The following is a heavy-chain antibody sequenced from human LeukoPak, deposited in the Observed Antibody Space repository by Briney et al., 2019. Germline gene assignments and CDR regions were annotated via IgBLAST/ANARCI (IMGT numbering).Heavy chain of an antibody. D-gene: IGHD2-21*02. Sequence: ASVNVSCMASGYTFTSYYMHWVRQAPGQGLEWMGIINPSGGSTSYAQKFQGRVTMTRDTSTSTVYMELSSLRSEDTAVYYCARAGAYCGGDCYSMDVWGQGTTVTVSS. CDR1: GYTFTSYY. CDR3: ARAGAYCGGDCYSMDV. CDR2: INPSGGST. V-gene: IGHV1-46*01. J-gene: IGHJ6*02.